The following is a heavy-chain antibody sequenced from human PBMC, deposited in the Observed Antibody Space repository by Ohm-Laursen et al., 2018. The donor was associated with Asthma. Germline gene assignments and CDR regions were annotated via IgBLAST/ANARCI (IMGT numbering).Heavy chain of an antibody. CDR1: GFTFSTYA. V-gene: IGHV3-23*01. Sequence: SLRLSCAASGFTFSTYAMTWVRQAPGKGLEWVSTISGSGGSTYYADSVKGRFTISRDNSKNTLYLQMNSLRAEDTAVYYCARGSDTVTTYYYGMDVWGQGTTVTVSS. CDR3: ARGSDTVTTYYYGMDV. D-gene: IGHD4-11*01. J-gene: IGHJ6*02. CDR2: ISGSGGST.